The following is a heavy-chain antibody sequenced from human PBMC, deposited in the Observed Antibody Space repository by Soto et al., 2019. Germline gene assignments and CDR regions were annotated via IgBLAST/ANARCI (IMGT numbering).Heavy chain of an antibody. Sequence: PSETLSLTCAVSGGSISSGGYSWSWIRQPPGKGLEWIGHIYHSGSTYYNPSLKSRVTISVDRSKNQFSLKLSSVTAADTAVYYCAGGGSYYDSSGYYFWWYFDLWGRGTLVT. D-gene: IGHD3-22*01. CDR1: GGSISSGGYS. V-gene: IGHV4-30-2*01. CDR2: IYHSGST. J-gene: IGHJ2*01. CDR3: AGGGSYYDSSGYYFWWYFDL.